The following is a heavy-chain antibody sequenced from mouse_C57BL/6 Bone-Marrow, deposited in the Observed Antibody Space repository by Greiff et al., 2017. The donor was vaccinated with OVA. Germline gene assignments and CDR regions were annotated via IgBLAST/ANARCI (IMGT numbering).Heavy chain of an antibody. J-gene: IGHJ2*01. Sequence: EVKLMESGGGLVKPGGSLKLSCAASGFTFSSYAKSWVRQTPEKRLEWVATISDGGSYTYYPDNVKGRFTISRDNAKNNLYLQMSHLKSEDTAMYYCARDLNYPLDYWGQGTTLTVSS. CDR3: ARDLNYPLDY. CDR2: ISDGGSYT. CDR1: GFTFSSYA. V-gene: IGHV5-4*01. D-gene: IGHD2-1*01.